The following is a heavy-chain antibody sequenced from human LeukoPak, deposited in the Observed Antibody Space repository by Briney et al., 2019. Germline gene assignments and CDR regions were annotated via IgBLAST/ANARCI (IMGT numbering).Heavy chain of an antibody. D-gene: IGHD3-10*01. Sequence: GGSLRLSCAASGFTFSSHWMSWVRQPPGKGLECVANIKQDGSEKYYVDSVKGRFTISRDNAKNSLYLQMNSLRAEDTAVYYCARDRGYGDYRGQGTLVTVSS. CDR3: ARDRGYGDY. V-gene: IGHV3-7*04. J-gene: IGHJ4*02. CDR1: GFTFSSHW. CDR2: IKQDGSEK.